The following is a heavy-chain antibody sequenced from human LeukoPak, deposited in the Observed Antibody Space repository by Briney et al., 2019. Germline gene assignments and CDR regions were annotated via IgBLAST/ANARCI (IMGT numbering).Heavy chain of an antibody. V-gene: IGHV4-59*08. CDR2: TYYNGRT. CDR1: GGSISSYY. D-gene: IGHD1-1*01. CDR3: ARHGGTVAVNDAFDV. Sequence: SETLSLTCTVSGGSISSYYWSWIRQPPGKGLEWIGYTYYNGRTTYNPSLSSRVTISVDMSKNQFSLKLSSVSAADTAIYYCARHGGTVAVNDAFDVWGQGTVVTVSS. J-gene: IGHJ3*01.